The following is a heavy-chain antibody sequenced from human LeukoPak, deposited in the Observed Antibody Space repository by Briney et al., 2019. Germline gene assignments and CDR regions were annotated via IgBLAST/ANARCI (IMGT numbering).Heavy chain of an antibody. J-gene: IGHJ4*02. CDR3: ARDWELGH. CDR1: GGSIGNFF. CDR2: IYENGRT. V-gene: IGHV4-59*01. Sequence: PSETLSLTCTVSGGSIGNFFWSWIRQSPGEGLEWIGFIYENGRTSYNPSLKSRVTISVDMSKNQFSLRLTSMTAADTAVYYFARDWELGHWGRGILVTVTS. D-gene: IGHD1-26*01.